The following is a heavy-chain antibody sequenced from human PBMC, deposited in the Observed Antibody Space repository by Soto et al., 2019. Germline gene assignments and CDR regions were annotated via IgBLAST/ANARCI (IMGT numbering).Heavy chain of an antibody. J-gene: IGHJ6*02. CDR1: GYTFRTYA. CDR3: ARGKGMEENYYYYGMDV. CDR2: INGGNGHT. V-gene: IGHV1-3*01. D-gene: IGHD1-1*01. Sequence: ASVKVSCKASGYTFRTYALHWVRQAPGQGLEWMGWINGGNGHTRYSQKFKDRVTISRDTTASTAYMELSGLRSEDTAVYYCARGKGMEENYYYYGMDVWGQGTTVTVSS.